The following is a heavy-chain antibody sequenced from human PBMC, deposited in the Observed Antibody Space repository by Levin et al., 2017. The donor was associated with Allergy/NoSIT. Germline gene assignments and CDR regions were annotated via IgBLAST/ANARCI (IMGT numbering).Heavy chain of an antibody. CDR3: ARGGDYYGSGSYGNRVDY. V-gene: IGHV4-59*01. D-gene: IGHD3-10*01. CDR1: GGSITSYY. J-gene: IGHJ4*02. Sequence: SQTLSLTCTVSGGSITSYYWSWIRQPPGKGLEWIGYMYYSGSTNYNPSLKSRVTISVDTSKNQFSLRLRSVTATDTAVYYCARGGDYYGSGSYGNRVDYWGQGILVTVSS. CDR2: MYYSGST.